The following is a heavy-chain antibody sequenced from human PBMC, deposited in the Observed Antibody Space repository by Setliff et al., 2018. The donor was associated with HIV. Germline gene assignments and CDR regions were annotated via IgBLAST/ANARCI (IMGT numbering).Heavy chain of an antibody. CDR3: ARTREMVRGVITPAFYY. V-gene: IGHV1-69*05. Sequence: ASVKVSCKASGGTFSSYTINWVRQAPGQGLEWMGGIIPIFGTTNYAQKFQGRVTITTDESTSTAYMELSSLRSEDTALYYCARTREMVRGVITPAFYYWGLGTLVTVSS. D-gene: IGHD3-10*01. J-gene: IGHJ4*02. CDR1: GGTFSSYT. CDR2: IIPIFGTT.